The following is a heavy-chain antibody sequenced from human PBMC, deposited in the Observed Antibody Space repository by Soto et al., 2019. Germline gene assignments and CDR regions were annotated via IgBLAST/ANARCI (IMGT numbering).Heavy chain of an antibody. CDR1: GGSFSGYY. CDR3: ARQLAARWAYYYYYMDV. CDR2: INHSGST. J-gene: IGHJ6*03. V-gene: IGHV4-34*01. D-gene: IGHD6-6*01. Sequence: SETLSLTCAVYGGSFSGYYWSWIRQPPGKGLEWIGEINHSGSTNYNPSLKSRVTISVDTSKNQFSLKLSSVTAADTAVYYCARQLAARWAYYYYYMDVWGKGTTVTVSS.